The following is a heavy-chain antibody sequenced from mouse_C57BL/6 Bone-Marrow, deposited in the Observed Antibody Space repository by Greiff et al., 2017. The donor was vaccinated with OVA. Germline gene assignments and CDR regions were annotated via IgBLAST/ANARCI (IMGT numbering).Heavy chain of an antibody. D-gene: IGHD1-3*01. V-gene: IGHV1-64*01. J-gene: IGHJ1*03. Sequence: QVQLQQPGAELVQPGASVKLSCKASGYTFTSYWMHWVKQRPGQGLEWIGMIHPNSGSTNYNEKFKSKATLTVDKSSSTAYMQLSSLTSEDSAVYYCARKVGGYFDVWGTGTTVTVSS. CDR3: ARKVGGYFDV. CDR1: GYTFTSYW. CDR2: IHPNSGST.